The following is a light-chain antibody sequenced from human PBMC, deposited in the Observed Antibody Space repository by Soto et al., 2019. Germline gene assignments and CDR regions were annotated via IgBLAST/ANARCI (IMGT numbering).Light chain of an antibody. Sequence: DIQMTQSPSALSASVGDRVTITCRASQSISTYLEWFQQKPGKAPKLLIYGASTLQSGVPSRFSGSGSGTDFTLTISCLQSEDFATYYCQQYYSYPWTFGQGTKVDIK. CDR2: GAS. V-gene: IGKV1-16*01. J-gene: IGKJ1*01. CDR3: QQYYSYPWT. CDR1: QSISTY.